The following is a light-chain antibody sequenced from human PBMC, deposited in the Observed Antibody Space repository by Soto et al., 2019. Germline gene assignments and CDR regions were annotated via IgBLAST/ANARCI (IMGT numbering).Light chain of an antibody. CDR3: MQALQTPPFT. J-gene: IGKJ3*01. CDR1: QSLLHSNGYNY. CDR2: LGS. Sequence: DIVMTQSPLSLPVTPGEPASISCRSSQSLLHSNGYNYLDWYLQKPGQSPQLLIYLGSNRASGGPDRFSGSGSGTDFTLKISSVEAEDVGVYYCMQALQTPPFTFGPGTKVDIK. V-gene: IGKV2-28*01.